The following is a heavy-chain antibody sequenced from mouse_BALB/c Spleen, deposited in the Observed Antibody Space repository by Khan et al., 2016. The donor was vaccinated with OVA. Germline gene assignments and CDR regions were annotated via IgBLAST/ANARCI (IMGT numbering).Heavy chain of an antibody. CDR3: AKLMIPYYYALDY. CDR2: IWRGGST. V-gene: IGHV2-5*01. D-gene: IGHD2-4*01. CDR1: GFSLTDYG. J-gene: IGHJ4*01. Sequence: VQLQESGPGLVQPSQSLSITCTVSGFSLTDYGVHWVRQSPGKGLEWLGVIWRGGSTAYNAAFMSRLSITKDNSKSQAFFRMNSLQADDTAIYYCAKLMIPYYYALDYWGQGTSVTVSS.